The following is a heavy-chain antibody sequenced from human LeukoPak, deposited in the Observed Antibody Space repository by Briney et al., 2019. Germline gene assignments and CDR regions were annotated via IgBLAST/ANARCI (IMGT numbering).Heavy chain of an antibody. Sequence: GGSPRLSCEASGFTFGNFGMTWVRQAPGKGLQWVSGITGSSTWTYYAASVKGRFTVSRDNSQNTLHLQMSSLRADDTAVYYCARELVSSGTGYFDLWGRGTLVTVSS. D-gene: IGHD3-10*01. CDR1: GFTFGNFG. CDR2: ITGSSTWT. J-gene: IGHJ2*01. CDR3: ARELVSSGTGYFDL. V-gene: IGHV3-23*01.